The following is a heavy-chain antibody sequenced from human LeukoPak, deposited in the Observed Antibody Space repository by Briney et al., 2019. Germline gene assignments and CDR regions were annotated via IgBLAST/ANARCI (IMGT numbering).Heavy chain of an antibody. Sequence: SETLSLTCTVSGGSISYYYWSWIRQSPGKGLEWIGYIYYSGTTNCNPSLKSRVTISVDTSKNQFSLQLRSVTAADTAVYYCAREDPQTTVPEGMDVWGQGTTVTVSS. V-gene: IGHV4-59*01. D-gene: IGHD4-17*01. J-gene: IGHJ6*02. CDR1: GGSISYYY. CDR3: AREDPQTTVPEGMDV. CDR2: IYYSGTT.